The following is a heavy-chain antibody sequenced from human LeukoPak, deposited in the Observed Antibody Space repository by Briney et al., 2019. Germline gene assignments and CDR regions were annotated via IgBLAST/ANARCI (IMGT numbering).Heavy chain of an antibody. D-gene: IGHD1-1*01. CDR3: AKERVQDNHFDY. CDR2: ISGSGGST. Sequence: GGSLRLSCAASGFTFSNYAILWVRQAPGKGLEWVSTISGSGGSTYYADSVKGRFTISRDNSKNTLYLQMNSLRAEDTAVYYCAKERVQDNHFDYWGQGTLVTVSS. V-gene: IGHV3-23*01. J-gene: IGHJ4*02. CDR1: GFTFSNYA.